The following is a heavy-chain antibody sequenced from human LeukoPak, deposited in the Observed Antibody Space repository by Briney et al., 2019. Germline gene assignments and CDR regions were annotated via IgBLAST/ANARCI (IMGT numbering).Heavy chain of an antibody. CDR2: INPSGGST. CDR3: AKGHTAMVTFDY. Sequence: ASVKVSCKASGYTFTSYYMHWVRQAPGQGLEWMGIINPSGGSTSYAQKFQGRVTMTRDTSTSTVYMELNSLRAEDTAVYYCAKGHTAMVTFDYWGQGTLVTVSS. D-gene: IGHD5-18*01. J-gene: IGHJ4*02. V-gene: IGHV1-46*01. CDR1: GYTFTSYY.